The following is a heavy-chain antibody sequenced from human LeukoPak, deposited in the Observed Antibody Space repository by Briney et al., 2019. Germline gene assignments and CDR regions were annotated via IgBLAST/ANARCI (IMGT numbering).Heavy chain of an antibody. V-gene: IGHV1-69*04. D-gene: IGHD3-9*01. CDR3: ASAAILTGYSNFDY. J-gene: IGHJ4*02. Sequence: SVKVSCKASGGTFSSYAISWVRQAPGQGLEWMGRIIPILGIANYAQKFQGRVTITADKSTSTAYMELSSLRSEDTAVYYCASAAILTGYSNFDYWGQGTLVTVSS. CDR1: GGTFSSYA. CDR2: IIPILGIA.